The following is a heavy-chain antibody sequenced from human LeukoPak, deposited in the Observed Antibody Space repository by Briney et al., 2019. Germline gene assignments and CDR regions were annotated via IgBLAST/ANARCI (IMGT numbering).Heavy chain of an antibody. CDR3: ARDPGVDYGDYHYFDY. D-gene: IGHD4-17*01. CDR1: GGSISSGGYY. J-gene: IGHJ4*02. V-gene: IGHV4-31*03. CDR2: IYYSGST. Sequence: SETLSLTCTVSGGSISSGGYYWSWLRQHPGRGLEWIGYIYYSGSTYYNPSLKSRVTISVDTSKNQFSLKLSSVTAADTAVYYCARDPGVDYGDYHYFDYWGQGTLVTVSS.